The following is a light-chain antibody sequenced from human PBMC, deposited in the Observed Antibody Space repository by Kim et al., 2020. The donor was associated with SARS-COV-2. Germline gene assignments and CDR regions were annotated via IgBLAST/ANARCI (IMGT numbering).Light chain of an antibody. V-gene: IGKV3-11*01. Sequence: LSPGERATFSCRASQSVSTYLAWYQQRSGQAPRVLIYDASNRATGIPARFSGSGSGTDFTLTISSLQPEDFAVYYCQQRSSWPLTFGGGTKVDIK. CDR2: DAS. J-gene: IGKJ4*01. CDR3: QQRSSWPLT. CDR1: QSVSTY.